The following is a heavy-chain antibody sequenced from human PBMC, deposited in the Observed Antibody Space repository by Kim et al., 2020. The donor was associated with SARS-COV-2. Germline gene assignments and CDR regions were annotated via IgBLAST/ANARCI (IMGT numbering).Heavy chain of an antibody. J-gene: IGHJ4*02. D-gene: IGHD4-17*01. Sequence: FYADSVKGRFTISRDNSKNTLYLLMNGLTAEDTAVYYCATPPYGDLDYWGQGTLVTVSS. CDR3: ATPPYGDLDY. V-gene: IGHV3-23*01.